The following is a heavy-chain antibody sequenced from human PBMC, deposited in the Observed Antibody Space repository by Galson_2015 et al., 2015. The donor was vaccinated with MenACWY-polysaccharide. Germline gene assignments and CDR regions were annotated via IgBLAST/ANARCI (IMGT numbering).Heavy chain of an antibody. CDR3: ARNNYAGLRGYYYGMDV. CDR2: IYPGDSDT. D-gene: IGHD5-12*01. J-gene: IGHJ6*02. V-gene: IGHV5-51*01. Sequence: QSGAEVKKPGESLKISCEGSGYSFTRYWIAWVRQMPGKGLEWMGIIYPGDSDTRYSPSFQGQVTISADKSISTAYLQWSSQKASDTAMYYCARNNYAGLRGYYYGMDVWGQGTTVTVSS. CDR1: GYSFTRYW.